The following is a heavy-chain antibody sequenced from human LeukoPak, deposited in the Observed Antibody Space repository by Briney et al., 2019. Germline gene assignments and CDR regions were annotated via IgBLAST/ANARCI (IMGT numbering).Heavy chain of an antibody. V-gene: IGHV4-39*01. CDR3: ARCVAAAGLDY. J-gene: IGHJ4*02. CDR1: GGSISSSSYY. Sequence: SETLSLTCTVSGGSISSSSYYWGWIRQPPGKGLEWIGSIYYSGSTYYNPSLKSRVTISVDTSKNQFSLKLSSVTAADTAVYYCARCVAAAGLDYWGQGTLVTVSS. CDR2: IYYSGST. D-gene: IGHD6-13*01.